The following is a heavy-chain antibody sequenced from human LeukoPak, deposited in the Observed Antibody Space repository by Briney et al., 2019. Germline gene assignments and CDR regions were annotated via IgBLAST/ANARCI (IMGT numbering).Heavy chain of an antibody. J-gene: IGHJ4*02. Sequence: PGGSLRLSCAASGFTFSSYSMNWVRQAPGEGVVWVSSISSSSSYIYYADSVKGRFTISRDNAKNSLYLQMNSLRAEDTGVYYCARARAAMAVPWNYWGQGTLVTVSS. D-gene: IGHD6-25*01. CDR3: ARARAAMAVPWNY. V-gene: IGHV3-21*01. CDR1: GFTFSSYS. CDR2: ISSSSSYI.